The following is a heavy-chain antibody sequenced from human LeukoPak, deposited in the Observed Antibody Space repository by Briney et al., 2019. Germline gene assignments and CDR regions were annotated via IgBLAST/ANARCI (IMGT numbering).Heavy chain of an antibody. D-gene: IGHD6-13*01. Sequence: GASVKVSCKVSGYTLTELSMHWVRQAPGKGLEWMGGFDPEDGETIYAQKFQGRVTMTEDTSTDTAYMELSSLRSEDTAVYYCATDRLYSSSWPPYFDYWGQGTLVTVSS. J-gene: IGHJ4*02. CDR1: GYTLTELS. V-gene: IGHV1-24*01. CDR2: FDPEDGET. CDR3: ATDRLYSSSWPPYFDY.